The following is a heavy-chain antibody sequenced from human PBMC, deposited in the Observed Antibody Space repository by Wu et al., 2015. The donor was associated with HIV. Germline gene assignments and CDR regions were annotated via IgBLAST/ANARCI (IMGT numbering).Heavy chain of an antibody. Sequence: QVQLVQSGAEVKKPGASVKVSCKASGYTFTSYGISWVRQAPGQGLEWMGWISAYNGNTNYAQKLQGRVTMTTDTSTSTAYMELRSLRSDDTAVYYCAREKTNGSGVMGGYYYYYGMDVWGQGTTVTVSS. J-gene: IGHJ6*02. D-gene: IGHD3-10*01. CDR1: GYTFTSYG. V-gene: IGHV1-18*01. CDR3: AREKTNGSGVMGGYYYYYGMDV. CDR2: ISAYNGNT.